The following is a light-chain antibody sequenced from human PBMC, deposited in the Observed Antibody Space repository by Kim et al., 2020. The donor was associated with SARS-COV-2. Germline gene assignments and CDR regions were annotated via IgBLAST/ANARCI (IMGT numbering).Light chain of an antibody. CDR2: NDG. Sequence: APGMTATITCGRRNIGSSRGHWYQQQPGQAPVLVVYNDGDRPSGVPERFSGSNSGNTATLTISRVEAGDEADYYCQMWDSNTDHVMFGGGTQLTVL. V-gene: IGLV3-21*03. CDR1: NIGSSR. J-gene: IGLJ3*02. CDR3: QMWDSNTDHVM.